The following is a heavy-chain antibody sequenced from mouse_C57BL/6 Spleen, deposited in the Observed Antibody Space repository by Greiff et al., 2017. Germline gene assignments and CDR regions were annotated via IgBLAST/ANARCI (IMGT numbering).Heavy chain of an antibody. CDR3: AGRLDSSGPPFAY. V-gene: IGHV5-9*01. D-gene: IGHD3-2*02. CDR2: ISGGGGNT. Sequence: EVKLMESGGGLVKPGGSLKLSCAASGFTFSSYTMSWVRQTPEKRLEWVATISGGGGNTYYPDSVKGRFTISRDNAKNTLYLQMSSLRSEDTALYYCAGRLDSSGPPFAYWGQGTLVTVSA. CDR1: GFTFSSYT. J-gene: IGHJ3*01.